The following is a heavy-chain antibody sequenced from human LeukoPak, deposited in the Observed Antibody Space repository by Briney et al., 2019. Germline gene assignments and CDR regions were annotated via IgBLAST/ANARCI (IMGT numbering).Heavy chain of an antibody. CDR3: ARLGGGSYYSKFNFDY. J-gene: IGHJ4*02. Sequence: GGSLRLSCAASGFTFTRYAMSWVRQAPGKGLAWVSAISGRGGSTYYADSVKGRFTISRDNSKNTLYLQMNSLRAEDTAVYYCARLGGGSYYSKFNFDYWGQGTLVTVSS. CDR1: GFTFTRYA. V-gene: IGHV3-23*01. CDR2: ISGRGGST. D-gene: IGHD2-15*01.